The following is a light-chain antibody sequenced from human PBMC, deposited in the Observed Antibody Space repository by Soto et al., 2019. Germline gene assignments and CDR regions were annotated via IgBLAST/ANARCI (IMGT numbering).Light chain of an antibody. Sequence: EIVMTQSPATLSVSPGERATLSCRASQSVSSNLAWYQQKPGQAPRLLIYGASTRATGILARFSGSGSGTEFTLTICSLQSEDFAVYYCQQYNNWPLFTFGPGTKVDIK. V-gene: IGKV3-15*01. J-gene: IGKJ3*01. CDR1: QSVSSN. CDR3: QQYNNWPLFT. CDR2: GAS.